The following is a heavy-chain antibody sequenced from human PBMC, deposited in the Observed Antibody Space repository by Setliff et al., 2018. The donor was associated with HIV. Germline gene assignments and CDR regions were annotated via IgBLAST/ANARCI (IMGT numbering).Heavy chain of an antibody. CDR1: GASVSDNF. Sequence: SETLSLTCTVSGASVSDNFWNWIRQSPGKGLEWIGYIYYSGSTNYNPSLESRVSISIDTSKNQFSLRLSSVTAADTAMYYCARYSSSWYGFDYWGQGTLVTVSS. J-gene: IGHJ4*02. CDR2: IYYSGST. CDR3: ARYSSSWYGFDY. D-gene: IGHD6-13*01. V-gene: IGHV4-59*02.